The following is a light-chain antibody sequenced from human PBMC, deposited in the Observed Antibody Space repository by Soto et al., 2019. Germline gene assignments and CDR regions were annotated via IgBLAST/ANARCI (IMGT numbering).Light chain of an antibody. CDR1: QSVSRN. J-gene: IGKJ1*01. V-gene: IGKV3-15*01. Sequence: EIVITQSPATLSVSPGERVTLSCRASQSVSRNLAWYPQKVGQAPRLLIYGASTRANGIPDRCSGSGSGTELTLTISSLQSEDFAVYYCQQYNNWRTWTFGQGTKVDIK. CDR2: GAS. CDR3: QQYNNWRTWT.